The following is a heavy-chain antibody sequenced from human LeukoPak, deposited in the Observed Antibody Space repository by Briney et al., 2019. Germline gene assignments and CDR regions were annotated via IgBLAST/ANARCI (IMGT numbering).Heavy chain of an antibody. CDR1: GFTFSTYS. J-gene: IGHJ4*02. D-gene: IGHD2-15*01. CDR3: ARCSSGSCYQSDDY. CDR2: ISSGSRYI. V-gene: IGHV3-21*01. Sequence: PGGSLRLSCAASGFTFSTYSMNWVRQAPGKGLEWVSSISSGSRYIYYADSVKGRFTISRNNAKNSLYLQMNSLRAEDTAVYYCARCSSGSCYQSDDYWGQGTLVTVSS.